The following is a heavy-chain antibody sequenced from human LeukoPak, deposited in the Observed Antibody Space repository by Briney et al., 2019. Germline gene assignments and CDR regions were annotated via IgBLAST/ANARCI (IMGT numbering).Heavy chain of an antibody. CDR2: VRSKAINYAT. CDR3: TRIGLESSDY. V-gene: IGHV3-73*01. D-gene: IGHD6-13*01. Sequence: GGSLKLSCAASGFTFSDFAMHWVRQASGKGLEWVGRVRSKAINYATAYAASVKGRFTTSRDDSKNTAYLQMNSLKAEDTAVYYCTRIGLESSDYWGQGTLVTVSS. J-gene: IGHJ4*02. CDR1: GFTFSDFA.